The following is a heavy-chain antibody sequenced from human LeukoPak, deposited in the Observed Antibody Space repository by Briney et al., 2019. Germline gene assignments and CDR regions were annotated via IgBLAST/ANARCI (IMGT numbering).Heavy chain of an antibody. V-gene: IGHV1-46*01. Sequence: ASVKVSCKASGYTFTSYYMHWVRQAPGQGLEWMGIINPSGGSTSYAQKFQGRVTMTRDTSTSTAYLELRGLRSDDTAVYFCATSFLPENYYDSSAYHFDYWGQGTLVTVSS. D-gene: IGHD3-22*01. CDR3: ATSFLPENYYDSSAYHFDY. CDR2: INPSGGST. J-gene: IGHJ4*02. CDR1: GYTFTSYY.